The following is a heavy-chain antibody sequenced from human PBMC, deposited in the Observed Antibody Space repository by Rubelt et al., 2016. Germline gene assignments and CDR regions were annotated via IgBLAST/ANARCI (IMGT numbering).Heavy chain of an antibody. CDR2: IDHSGST. J-gene: IGHJ3*02. CDR1: GGSFSGYY. V-gene: IGHV4-34*01. Sequence: QVQLQQWGAGLLKPSETLSLTCAVYGGSFSGYYWSWIRQAPGKGLEWIGEIDHSGSTNYNPSLKSRVTISVDTSKNQFSLQLSSVTAADTAVYYFASRYQLLPPLIWGQGTMVTVSS. D-gene: IGHD2-2*01. CDR3: ASRYQLLPPLI.